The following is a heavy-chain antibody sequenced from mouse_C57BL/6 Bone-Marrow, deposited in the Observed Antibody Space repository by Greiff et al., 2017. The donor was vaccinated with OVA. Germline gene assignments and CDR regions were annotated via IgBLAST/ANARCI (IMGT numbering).Heavy chain of an antibody. CDR1: GYTFTSYW. D-gene: IGHD3-2*02. V-gene: IGHV1-64*01. J-gene: IGHJ3*01. CDR3: ARDSSGYLSWFAY. Sequence: VQLKQPGAELVKPGASVKLSCKASGYTFTSYWMHWVKQRPGQGLEWIGMIHPNSGSTNYNEKFKSKATLTVDKSSSTAYMQLSSLTSEDSAVYYCARDSSGYLSWFAYWGQGTLVTVSA. CDR2: IHPNSGST.